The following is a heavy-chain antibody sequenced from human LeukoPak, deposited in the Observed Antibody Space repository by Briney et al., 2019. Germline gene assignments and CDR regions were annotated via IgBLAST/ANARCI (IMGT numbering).Heavy chain of an antibody. J-gene: IGHJ4*02. V-gene: IGHV1-2*02. Sequence: ASVKVSCKASGYTFTGYYMHWVRQAPGQGLEWMGWINPNSGGTNYAQKFQGRVTMTRDTSISTAYMELSRLRSDDTAVYYCARDVQDYDILTGSFDYWGQGTLVTVSS. D-gene: IGHD3-9*01. CDR3: ARDVQDYDILTGSFDY. CDR2: INPNSGGT. CDR1: GYTFTGYY.